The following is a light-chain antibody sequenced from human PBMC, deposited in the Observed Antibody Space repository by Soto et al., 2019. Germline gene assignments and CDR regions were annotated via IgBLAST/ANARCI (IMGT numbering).Light chain of an antibody. V-gene: IGKV1D-12*01. CDR1: QGISDW. J-gene: IGKJ4*01. CDR3: QQADSFPLT. CDR2: AAS. Sequence: IQMTQSPSSVSVSVGDSVTITCRASQGISDWLAWYQQKPGEAPKLLIYAASRLHSGVPSRFSGSGSGTDFTLTISSLQPEDFASYYCQQADSFPLTFGGGTKVEIK.